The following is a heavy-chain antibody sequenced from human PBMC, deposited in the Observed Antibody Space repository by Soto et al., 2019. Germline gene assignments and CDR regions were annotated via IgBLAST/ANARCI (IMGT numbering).Heavy chain of an antibody. Sequence: SETLSLTCAVYGGSFSGYYWSWIRQPPGKGLEWIGEINHSGSTNYNPSLKSRVTISVDTSKNQSSLKLSSVTAADTAVYYCARERYYDFWSGYYRSYGFDYWGQGTLVTVSS. CDR2: INHSGST. J-gene: IGHJ4*02. CDR3: ARERYYDFWSGYYRSYGFDY. D-gene: IGHD3-3*01. V-gene: IGHV4-34*01. CDR1: GGSFSGYY.